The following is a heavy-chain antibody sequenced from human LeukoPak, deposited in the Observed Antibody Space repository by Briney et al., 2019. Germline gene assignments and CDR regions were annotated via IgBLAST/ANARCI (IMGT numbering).Heavy chain of an antibody. CDR1: GYTFTSYD. D-gene: IGHD6-25*01. V-gene: IGHV1-8*01. CDR3: ARGRVAATRLGP. CDR2: MNPNSGNT. J-gene: IGHJ5*02. Sequence: ASVKVSCKASGYTFTSYDINWVRQATGQGLEWMGWMNPNSGNTGYAQKFQGRVTMTRNTSISTAYMELSSLRSEDTAVYYCARGRVAATRLGPWGQGTLVTVSS.